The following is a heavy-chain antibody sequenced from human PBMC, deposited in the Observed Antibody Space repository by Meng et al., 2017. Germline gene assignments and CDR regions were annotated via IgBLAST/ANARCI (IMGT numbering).Heavy chain of an antibody. CDR2: IERKGKNYAT. J-gene: IGHJ5*02. V-gene: IGHV3-73*02. D-gene: IGHD2/OR15-2a*01. CDR1: GFVFSDAA. CDR3: TRDAGLLNWLDP. Sequence: GQLVESGVGLGQSGGSLKLACAASGFVFSDAAIHWVRQASGKGLEWVGVIERKGKNYATTYDASLSGRFTISRDESRNTAFLQMDSLNTEDTAMYYCTRDAGLLNWLDPWGQGTLVTVSS.